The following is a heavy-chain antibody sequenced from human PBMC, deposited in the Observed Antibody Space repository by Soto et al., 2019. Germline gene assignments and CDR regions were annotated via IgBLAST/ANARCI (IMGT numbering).Heavy chain of an antibody. Sequence: EVQLVESGGGLVQPGGSLRLSCAASGFTFSRYAMNWVRQAPGKGLEWVSYINHDSGTIYYADSVKGRFTISRDNANTLLSLQLNSLRAVDTAVYYCARDRGYTGYDFAYWGQGTRVTVSS. CDR1: GFTFSRYA. D-gene: IGHD5-12*01. CDR3: ARDRGYTGYDFAY. CDR2: INHDSGTI. V-gene: IGHV3-48*01. J-gene: IGHJ4*02.